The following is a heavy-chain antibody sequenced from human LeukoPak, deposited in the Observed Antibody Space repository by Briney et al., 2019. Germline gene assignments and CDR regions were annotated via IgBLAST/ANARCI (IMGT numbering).Heavy chain of an antibody. CDR3: ARSSGWYG. CDR1: GFTFTSYG. D-gene: IGHD6-19*01. J-gene: IGHJ4*02. CDR2: ITYDGYYK. Sequence: GGSLRLSCAASGFTFTSYGMHWVRQAPGKGLEWVALITYDGYYKYYSDSVKGRFTISSDTSKNTMYLQMNSLRAEDTAVYYCARSSGWYGWGQGTLVTVSS. V-gene: IGHV3-30*03.